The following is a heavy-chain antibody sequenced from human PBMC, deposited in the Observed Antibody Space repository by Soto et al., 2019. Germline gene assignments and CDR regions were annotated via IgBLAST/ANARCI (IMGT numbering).Heavy chain of an antibody. J-gene: IGHJ3*02. CDR3: ARWTTVPLNAFDI. CDR2: INHSGST. V-gene: IGHV4-34*01. D-gene: IGHD4-17*01. Sequence: QVQLQQWGAGLLKPSETLSLTCAVYGGSFSGYYWSWIRQPPGKGLEWIGEINHSGSTNYNPSLKSRVTIAVDTSKNQFSLKLSSVTAADTAVYYCARWTTVPLNAFDIWGQGTMVTVSS. CDR1: GGSFSGYY.